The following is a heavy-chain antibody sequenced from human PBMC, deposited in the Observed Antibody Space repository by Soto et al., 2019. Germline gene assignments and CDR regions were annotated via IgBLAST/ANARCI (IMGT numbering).Heavy chain of an antibody. CDR3: TTGLSNGYYNFDY. V-gene: IGHV3-23*01. D-gene: IGHD3-22*01. CDR2: IRPSSESM. J-gene: IGHJ4*02. CDR1: GFTFSTYP. Sequence: GGSLRLSCAASGFTFSTYPMNWVRQAPGKGLEWVSNIRPSSESMSYADSVKGRFTISRDNSKNTLFLQMNSLRADDTAVYYCTTGLSNGYYNFDYWGQGTPVTVPQ.